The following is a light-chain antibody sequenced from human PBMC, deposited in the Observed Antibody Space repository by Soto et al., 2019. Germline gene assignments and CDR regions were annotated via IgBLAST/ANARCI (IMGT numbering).Light chain of an antibody. J-gene: IGLJ1*01. V-gene: IGLV1-51*01. Sequence: CSERSSNMGDDDVSKKQQLPGTAPKLLIYDNNKRPSGIPDRFSGSKSVTSATLGITGLQTGDEADYYCGTWDSSLSVYVFGTGTKVTVL. CDR3: GTWDSSLSVYV. CDR2: DNN. CDR1: SSNMGDDD.